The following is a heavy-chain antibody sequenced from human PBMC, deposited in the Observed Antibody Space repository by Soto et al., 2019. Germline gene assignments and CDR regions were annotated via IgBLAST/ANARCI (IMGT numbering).Heavy chain of an antibody. CDR3: AADRGYSYGYFDY. D-gene: IGHD5-18*01. CDR2: IYYSGST. J-gene: IGHJ4*02. CDR1: GGSISSGGYY. V-gene: IGHV4-31*03. Sequence: NPSETLSLTCTVSGGSISSGGYYWSWIRQHPGKGLEWIGYIYYSGSTYYNPSLKSRVTISVDTSKNQFSLKLSSVTAADMAIYYCAADRGYSYGYFDYWGQGTLVTVSS.